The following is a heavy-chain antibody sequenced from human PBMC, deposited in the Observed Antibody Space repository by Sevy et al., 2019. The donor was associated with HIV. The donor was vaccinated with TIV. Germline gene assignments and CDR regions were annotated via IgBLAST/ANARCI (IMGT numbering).Heavy chain of an antibody. V-gene: IGHV1-24*01. CDR2: FDPEDGET. CDR1: GYTLTELS. CDR3: ATVRYASSGFYLMGDY. D-gene: IGHD3-22*01. Sequence: ASVKVSCKVSGYTLTELSMHWVRQAPGKGLEWMGGFDPEDGETIYAQKFQGRVTMTEDTSTDRAYMELSSLRSEDTAVYYCATVRYASSGFYLMGDYWGQGTLVTVSS. J-gene: IGHJ4*02.